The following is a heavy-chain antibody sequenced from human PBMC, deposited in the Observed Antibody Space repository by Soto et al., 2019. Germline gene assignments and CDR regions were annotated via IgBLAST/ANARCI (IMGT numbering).Heavy chain of an antibody. CDR1: GPTFIAYY. CDR3: ARGGSGYVWFNEF. CDR2: IIPIFGTA. V-gene: IGHV1-69*01. D-gene: IGHD3-22*01. J-gene: IGHJ4*02. Sequence: QLVQSGAEVKKPGASVRVSCKTSGPTFIAYYIHWVRQAPGQGLEWMGWIIPIFGTANYAQKFQGRVTITADESTNTAYMDLSSLKSEDTAIYYCARGGSGYVWFNEFWGQGTLVTVSS.